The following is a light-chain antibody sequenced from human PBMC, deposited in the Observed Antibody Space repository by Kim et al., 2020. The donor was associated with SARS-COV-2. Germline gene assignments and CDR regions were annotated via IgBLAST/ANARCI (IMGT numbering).Light chain of an antibody. Sequence: QSALTQPASVSGSPGQSITISCTGTSSDIGGYKYVSWYQQHPGKAPKLMIYDVTNRPSGVSNCFSGSKSGNTASLTISGLQAEDEADYYCSSYTSSSTFVFGTGTKVTVL. J-gene: IGLJ1*01. V-gene: IGLV2-14*03. CDR3: SSYTSSSTFV. CDR1: SSDIGGYKY. CDR2: DVT.